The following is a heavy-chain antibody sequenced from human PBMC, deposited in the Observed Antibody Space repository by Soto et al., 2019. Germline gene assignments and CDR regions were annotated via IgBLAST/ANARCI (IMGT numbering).Heavy chain of an antibody. CDR2: IYYSGST. CDR1: GGSISSYY. D-gene: IGHD3-22*01. Sequence: SETLSLTCTVSGGSISSYYWSWIRQPPGKGLEWIGYIYYSGSTNYNPSLKSRVTISVDTSKNQFSLKLSSVTAADTAVYYCARARGLLRPLPYFDYWGQGTLVTVSS. J-gene: IGHJ4*02. CDR3: ARARGLLRPLPYFDY. V-gene: IGHV4-59*01.